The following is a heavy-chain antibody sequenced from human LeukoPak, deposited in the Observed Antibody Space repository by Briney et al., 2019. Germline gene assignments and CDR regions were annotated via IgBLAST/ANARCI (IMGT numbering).Heavy chain of an antibody. CDR1: GFTFSSYA. CDR3: AKRGSSGFYYFDY. Sequence: GGSLRLSCAASGFTFSSYAMSWVRQAPGKGLEWVSAIGGSGIVTSYADSVKGRFTISRDNSKNTVYLQMNSLRAEDTAVYYCAKRGSSGFYYFDYWGQGTLVTVSS. J-gene: IGHJ4*02. CDR2: IGGSGIVT. V-gene: IGHV3-23*01. D-gene: IGHD6-19*01.